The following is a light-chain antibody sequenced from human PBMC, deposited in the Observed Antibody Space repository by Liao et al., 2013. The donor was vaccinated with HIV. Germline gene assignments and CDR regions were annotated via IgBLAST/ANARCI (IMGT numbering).Light chain of an antibody. CDR2: YDS. V-gene: IGLV3-21*01. CDR1: NIGSES. Sequence: SYELTQPPSVSVAPGKTARITCGGNNIGSESVHWYQQKPGQAPVLVIYYDSDRPSGIPERFSGSNSGNTATLTISRVEAGDEADYYCQVWDNSAYVFGTGTKVTVL. J-gene: IGLJ1*01. CDR3: QVWDNSAYV.